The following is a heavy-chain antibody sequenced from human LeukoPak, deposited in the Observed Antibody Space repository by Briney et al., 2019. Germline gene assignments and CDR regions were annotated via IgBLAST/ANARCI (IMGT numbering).Heavy chain of an antibody. V-gene: IGHV3-15*01. CDR2: IKSKTDGGTT. CDR3: TTKDATQRRPAALNY. J-gene: IGHJ4*02. CDR1: GFTFSNAW. D-gene: IGHD2-2*01. Sequence: GGSLRLSCAASGFTFSNAWMSWVRQAPGKGLEWVGRIKSKTDGGTTDYAAPVKGRFTISRDDSKNTLYLQMNSLKTEDTAVYYCTTKDATQRRPAALNYWGQGTLVTVSS.